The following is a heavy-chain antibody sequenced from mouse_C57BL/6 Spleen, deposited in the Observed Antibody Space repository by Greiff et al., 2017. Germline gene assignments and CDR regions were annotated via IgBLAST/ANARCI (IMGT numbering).Heavy chain of an antibody. V-gene: IGHV1-63*01. D-gene: IGHD1-1*01. J-gene: IGHJ4*01. CDR3: ARREDYGSYYAMDY. CDR2: IYPGGGYT. Sequence: VQLVESGAELVRPGTSVKMSCKASGYTFTNYWIGWAKQRPGHGLEWIGDIYPGGGYTNYNEKFKGKATLTADKSSSTAYMQFSSLTSEDSAIYYCARREDYGSYYAMDYWGQGTSVTVSS. CDR1: GYTFTNYW.